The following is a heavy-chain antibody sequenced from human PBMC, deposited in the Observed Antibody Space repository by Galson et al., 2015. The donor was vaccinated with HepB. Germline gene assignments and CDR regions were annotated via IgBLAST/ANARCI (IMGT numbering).Heavy chain of an antibody. CDR2: INPNSGRT. CDR1: PYTFTKYY. J-gene: IGHJ5*02. CDR3: ARAVLPAAPSRP. V-gene: IGHV1-2*02. Sequence: SVKVSCKASPYTFTKYYIHWVRQAPGQGLQWVGWINPNSGRTNYAPSLQDRVTMSRDTSINTVYMDLSSLRSDDSAIYFCARAVLPAAPSRPWGQGTPVLVSS. D-gene: IGHD2-2*01.